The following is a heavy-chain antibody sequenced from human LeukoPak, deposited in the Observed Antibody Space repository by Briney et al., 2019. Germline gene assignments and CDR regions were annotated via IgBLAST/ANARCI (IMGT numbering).Heavy chain of an antibody. J-gene: IGHJ4*02. CDR3: AKVGQYQLVFEAYFDY. CDR1: GFTFSSYA. D-gene: IGHD2-2*01. CDR2: ISGSGGST. V-gene: IGHV3-23*01. Sequence: GGSLRLSCAASGFTFSSYAMSWVRQAPGKGLEWVSAISGSGGSTYYADSVKGRFTISRDNSKNTLYLQMNSLRAEDTAVYYCAKVGQYQLVFEAYFDYWGQGTLVTVSS.